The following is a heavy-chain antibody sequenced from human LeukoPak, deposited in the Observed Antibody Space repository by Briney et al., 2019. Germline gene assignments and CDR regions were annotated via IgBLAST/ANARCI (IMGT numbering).Heavy chain of an antibody. V-gene: IGHV3-23*01. D-gene: IGHD6-19*01. Sequence: PGGSLRLSRVASGFTFSNYGMSWVRQAPGKGLEWVSAITASGGNTEYADSVKGRFTISRDNSKNTLYLQMNSLRAEDTAVYYCAKSGSDWYYSDYWGQGTLVTVSS. J-gene: IGHJ4*02. CDR1: GFTFSNYG. CDR3: AKSGSDWYYSDY. CDR2: ITASGGNT.